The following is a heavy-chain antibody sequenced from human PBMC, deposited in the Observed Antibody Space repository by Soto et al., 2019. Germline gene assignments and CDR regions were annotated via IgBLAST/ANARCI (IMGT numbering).Heavy chain of an antibody. V-gene: IGHV5-51*01. CDR3: ARYSGSYWHYLDF. J-gene: IGHJ4*02. CDR2: IYPGDSDT. Sequence: GASLKISCKGSGYSFASHWVAWVRQMPEKGLEWIGTIYPGDSDTKYSSAFRGHVTISADTSVSTAYLQWRSLEATDSAIYYCARYSGSYWHYLDFWGQGTLVTVSS. D-gene: IGHD1-26*01. CDR1: GYSFASHW.